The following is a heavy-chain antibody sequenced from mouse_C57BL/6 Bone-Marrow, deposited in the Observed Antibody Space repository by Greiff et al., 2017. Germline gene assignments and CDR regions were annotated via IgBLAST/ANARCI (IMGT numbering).Heavy chain of an antibody. CDR3: ARRGYGSLWFAY. J-gene: IGHJ3*01. D-gene: IGHD1-1*01. V-gene: IGHV1-64*01. CDR1: GYTIPSYW. CDR2: IHPNSGST. Sequence: QVQLQQPGAELVKPGASVKLSCPASGYTIPSYWMHWVKQRPGQGLEWIGMIHPNSGSTNYNAKFQSKATLTVDKSSSTSYMQLSSLTSEFSAVYYCARRGYGSLWFAYWGQGTLVTVSA.